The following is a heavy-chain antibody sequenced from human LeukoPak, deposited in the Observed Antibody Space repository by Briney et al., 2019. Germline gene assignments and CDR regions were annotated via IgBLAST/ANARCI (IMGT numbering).Heavy chain of an antibody. Sequence: GGSLRLSCSASGFTFSTYSMHWVRQAPGKGLEYVSAISSNGDNTYYADSVKGRFIISRDNSKNTLYLQMSSLRTEDAAVYYCVTYCTDGVCSYFDYSGQGTLVTVSS. V-gene: IGHV3-64D*09. CDR3: VTYCTDGVCSYFDY. CDR1: GFTFSTYS. D-gene: IGHD2-8*01. CDR2: ISSNGDNT. J-gene: IGHJ4*02.